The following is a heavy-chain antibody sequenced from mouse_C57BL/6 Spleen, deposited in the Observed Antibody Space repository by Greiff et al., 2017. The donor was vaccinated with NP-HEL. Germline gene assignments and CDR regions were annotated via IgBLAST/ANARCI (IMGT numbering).Heavy chain of an antibody. J-gene: IGHJ2*01. Sequence: EVKLMESGGGLVKPGGSLKLSCAASGFTFSSYAMSWVRQTPEKRLEWVATISDGGSYTYYPDNVKGRFTISRDNAKNNLYLQMSHLKSEDTAMYYCARAREGDYFDYWGQGTTLTVSS. CDR3: ARAREGDYFDY. V-gene: IGHV5-4*03. CDR2: ISDGGSYT. CDR1: GFTFSSYA.